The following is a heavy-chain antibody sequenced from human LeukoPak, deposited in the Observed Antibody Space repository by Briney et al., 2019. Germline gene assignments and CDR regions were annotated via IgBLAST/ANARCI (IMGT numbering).Heavy chain of an antibody. D-gene: IGHD4-23*01. CDR3: ARDSNSESLYGGNSIRPLDY. CDR2: ISSSSSTI. V-gene: IGHV3-48*04. CDR1: GFTFSSYS. Sequence: GGSLRLSCAASGFTFSSYSMNWVRQAPGKGLEWVSYISSSSSTIYYADSVKGRFTISRDNAKNSLYLQMNSLRAEDTAVYYCARDSNSESLYGGNSIRPLDYWGQGTLVTVSS. J-gene: IGHJ4*02.